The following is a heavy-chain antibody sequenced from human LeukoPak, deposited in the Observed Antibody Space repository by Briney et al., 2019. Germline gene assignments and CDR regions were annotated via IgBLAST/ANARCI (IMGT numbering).Heavy chain of an antibody. CDR3: ARGAPPRRSYDSSGYYSYYFDY. D-gene: IGHD3-22*01. CDR1: GYTFTSYG. J-gene: IGHJ4*02. CDR2: ISAYNGNNGNT. Sequence: ASVKVSCKASGYTFTSYGISWVRQAPGQGLEWMGWISAYNGNNGNTNYAQKFQGRVTMTTDTSTSTAYMELRSLRSADTAVYYCARGAPPRRSYDSSGYYSYYFDYWGQGTLVTVSS. V-gene: IGHV1-18*01.